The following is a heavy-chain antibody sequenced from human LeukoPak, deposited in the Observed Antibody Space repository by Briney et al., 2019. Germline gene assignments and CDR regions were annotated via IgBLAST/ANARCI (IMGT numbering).Heavy chain of an antibody. CDR2: ISAYNGST. V-gene: IGHV1-18*01. Sequence: EASVKVSCKASGYTFTSYGISWVRQAPGQGLEWMGWISAYNGSTNYAQKLQGRVTMTTDTSTSTAYMELRSLRSDDTAVYYCARLYSSGWYGLPGTPPDYWGQGTLVTVSS. D-gene: IGHD6-19*01. CDR3: ARLYSSGWYGLPGTPPDY. CDR1: GYTFTSYG. J-gene: IGHJ4*02.